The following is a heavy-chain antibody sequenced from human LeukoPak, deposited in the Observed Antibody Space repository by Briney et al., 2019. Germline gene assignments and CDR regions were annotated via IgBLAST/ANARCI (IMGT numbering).Heavy chain of an antibody. CDR2: IISSGSTI. CDR3: SRRPY. V-gene: IGHV3-48*03. CDR1: GFTFSSHE. Sequence: GGALKLSCAASGFTFSSHEMNWVGQAPGKGLEWLSYIISSGSTIYYADSVRGRFTISRDNANNSLYLQMNNPRAQDTAVYYCSRRPYWGQGTLVTVSS. J-gene: IGHJ4*02.